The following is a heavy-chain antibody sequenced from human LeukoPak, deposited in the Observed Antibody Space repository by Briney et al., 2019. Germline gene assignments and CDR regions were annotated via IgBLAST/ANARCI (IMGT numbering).Heavy chain of an antibody. D-gene: IGHD1-7*01. CDR1: GGSISSGSYY. V-gene: IGHV4-61*02. CDR2: IYTSGST. J-gene: IGHJ5*02. CDR3: AASNWNYEAGYNWFDP. Sequence: PSETLSLTCTVSGGSISSGSYYWSWIRQPAGKGLEWIGRIYTSGSTNYNPSLKSRVTISVDTSKNQFSLKLSSVTAADTAVYYCAASNWNYEAGYNWFDPWGQGTLVTVSS.